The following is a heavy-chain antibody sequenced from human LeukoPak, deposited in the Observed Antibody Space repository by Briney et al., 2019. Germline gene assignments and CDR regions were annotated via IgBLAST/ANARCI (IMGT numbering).Heavy chain of an antibody. Sequence: PGRSLRLSCAASGFIFNTYGMHWVRQAPGKGLEWVAVIWYDGSNKYYADSVKGRFTISRDNSKNTLYLQMNSLRAEDTAVYYCAKDLAGFWSGYWYYWGQGTLVTVSS. CDR1: GFIFNTYG. D-gene: IGHD3-3*01. CDR2: IWYDGSNK. V-gene: IGHV3-33*06. CDR3: AKDLAGFWSGYWYY. J-gene: IGHJ4*02.